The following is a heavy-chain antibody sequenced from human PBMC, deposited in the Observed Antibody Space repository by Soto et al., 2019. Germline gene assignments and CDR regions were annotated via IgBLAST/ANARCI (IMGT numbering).Heavy chain of an antibody. CDR2: IIPIFGTA. CDR1: GGTFSSYA. V-gene: IGHV1-69*06. D-gene: IGHD2-15*01. Sequence: ASVKVSCKASGGTFSSYAISWVRQAPGQGLEWMGGIIPIFGTANYAQKVQGRVTITADKSTSTAYMELSSLRSEDTAVYYCAREGRDGHNARFDYGGQGALVTVSS. CDR3: AREGRDGHNARFDY. J-gene: IGHJ4*02.